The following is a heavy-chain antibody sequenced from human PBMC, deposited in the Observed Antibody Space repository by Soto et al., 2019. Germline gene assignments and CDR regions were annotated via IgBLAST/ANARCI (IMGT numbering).Heavy chain of an antibody. CDR1: GGTFSSYT. V-gene: IGHV1-69*04. CDR3: ARDGHLHGDPPDTEYFQH. CDR2: IIPILGIA. D-gene: IGHD4-17*01. Sequence: ASVKVSCKASGGTFSSYTISWVRQAPGQGLEWMGRIIPILGIANYAQKFQGRVTITADKSTSTAYMELSSLRSEDTAVYYCARDGHLHGDPPDTEYFQHWGQGTLVTVSS. J-gene: IGHJ1*01.